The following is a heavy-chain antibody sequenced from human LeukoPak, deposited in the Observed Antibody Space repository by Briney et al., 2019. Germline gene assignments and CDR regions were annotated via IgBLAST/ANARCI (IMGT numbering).Heavy chain of an antibody. Sequence: ASVKVSCKASGYTFTGYYMHWVRQAPGQGLEWMGWINPNSGGTNYAQKFQGRVTMTRDTSISTAYMELSRLRSDDTAVYYCARDQMTKNRFGELLPTLVYWGQGTLVTVSS. CDR3: ARDQMTKNRFGELLPTLVY. CDR1: GYTFTGYY. V-gene: IGHV1-2*02. D-gene: IGHD3-10*01. CDR2: INPNSGGT. J-gene: IGHJ4*02.